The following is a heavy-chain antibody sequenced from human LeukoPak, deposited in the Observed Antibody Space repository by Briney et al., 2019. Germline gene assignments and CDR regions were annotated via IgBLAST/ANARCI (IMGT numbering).Heavy chain of an antibody. CDR3: AKVSVCYGCYLDY. CDR1: GYTVSSHG. Sequence: QTGGSRRLSCAASGYTVSSHGLTWVRQAPGKGLEWVSTINGAGDNTYYAETVKGRFTISRDNSKNTLYLQMHSLRAEDTAIYYCAKVSVCYGCYLDYWGQGTLVTVS. J-gene: IGHJ4*02. CDR2: INGAGDNT. D-gene: IGHD3-16*01. V-gene: IGHV3-23*01.